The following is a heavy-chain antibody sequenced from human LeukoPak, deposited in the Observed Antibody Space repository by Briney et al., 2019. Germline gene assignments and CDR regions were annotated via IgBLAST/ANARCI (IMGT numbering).Heavy chain of an antibody. V-gene: IGHV4-39*01. J-gene: IGHJ4*02. CDR2: IYYSWST. CDR3: ARPTDYGGNSDY. CDR1: GGSISSSSYY. Sequence: SETLSLTCTVSGGSISSSSYYWGWIRQPPGKGLEWIGSIYYSWSTYYNPSLKSRVTISVDTSKNQFSLKLSSVTAADTAVYYCARPTDYGGNSDYWGQGTLVTVSS. D-gene: IGHD4-23*01.